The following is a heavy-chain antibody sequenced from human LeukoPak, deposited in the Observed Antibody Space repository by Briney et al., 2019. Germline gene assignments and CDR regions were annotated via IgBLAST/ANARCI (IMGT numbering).Heavy chain of an antibody. J-gene: IGHJ4*02. CDR2: INPNSGGT. Sequence: ASVKVSCKASGYTFTGYYMHWVRQAPGQGLEWMGWINPNSGGTNYAQKFQGRVTMTRDTSISTAYMELNRLRSDDTAVYYCASSYDSSGSTLDYWGQGTLVTVSS. CDR1: GYTFTGYY. CDR3: ASSYDSSGSTLDY. D-gene: IGHD3-22*01. V-gene: IGHV1-2*02.